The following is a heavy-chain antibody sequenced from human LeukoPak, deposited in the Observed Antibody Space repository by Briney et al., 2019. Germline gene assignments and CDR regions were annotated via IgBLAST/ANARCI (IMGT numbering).Heavy chain of an antibody. V-gene: IGHV1-69*04. CDR3: ASCLRWSNGMDV. CDR1: GGTFSSYA. D-gene: IGHD4-17*01. CDR2: IIPILGIT. Sequence: GSSVKVSCKASGGTFSSYAIGWVRQAPGQGLEWMGRIIPILGITNYAQKFQGRVTITADKFTSTAYMELSSLRSEDTAVYYCASCLRWSNGMDVWGQGTTVTVSS. J-gene: IGHJ6*02.